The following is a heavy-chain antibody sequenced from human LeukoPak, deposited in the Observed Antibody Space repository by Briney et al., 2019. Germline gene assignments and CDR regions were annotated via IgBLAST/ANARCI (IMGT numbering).Heavy chain of an antibody. V-gene: IGHV4-4*02. CDR2: IYLSGST. D-gene: IGHD3-10*01. CDR3: VVLWFGELRNPYFDY. J-gene: IGHJ4*02. Sequence: SETLSLTCAVSGGSISSSNWWSWVRQPPGKGLEWIGEIYLSGSTNYNPSLKSRVTISVDRSKNQFSLKLTSVTAADTAVYYCVVLWFGELRNPYFDYWGQGTLVTVSS. CDR1: GGSISSSNW.